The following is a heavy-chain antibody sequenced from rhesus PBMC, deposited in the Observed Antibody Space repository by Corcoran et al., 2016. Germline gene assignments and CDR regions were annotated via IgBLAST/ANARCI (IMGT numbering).Heavy chain of an antibody. CDR1: GYSISSGYG. V-gene: IGHV4-127*01. CDR2: FGGRSGST. D-gene: IGHD3-28*01. J-gene: IGHJ4*01. CDR3: ARAFGYYGSGPDY. Sequence: QVQLQESGPGLVKPSETLSLTCAVSGYSISSGYGWTWIRQSPGKGLEWIAYFGGRSGSTNHNPSLKSRVTISKDTSKNQFSLNLTSVTAADTAVYYCARAFGYYGSGPDYWGQGVLVTVSS.